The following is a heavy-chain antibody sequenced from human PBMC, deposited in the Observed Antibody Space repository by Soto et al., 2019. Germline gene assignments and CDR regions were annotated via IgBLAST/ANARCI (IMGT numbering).Heavy chain of an antibody. CDR2: IYWDDDK. D-gene: IGHD2-15*01. CDR3: ARIYCSGGSCYGNYLDY. CDR1: GFSLSTSGVG. V-gene: IGHV2-5*02. J-gene: IGHJ4*02. Sequence: QITLKESGPTMVKPTQTLTLTCTFSGFSLSTSGVGVVWIRQSPGTALEWLAFIYWDDDKRYSPSLKRRLTITKDSSKNQVGLTMTNMDPVEKATYYCARIYCSGGSCYGNYLDYWGQGTLVTVYS.